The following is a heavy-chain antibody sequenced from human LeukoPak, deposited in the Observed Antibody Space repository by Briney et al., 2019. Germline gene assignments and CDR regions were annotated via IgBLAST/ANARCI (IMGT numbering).Heavy chain of an antibody. CDR1: GYSFPSYD. J-gene: IGHJ4*01. CDR3: ARVSFDTSGHKINFDY. D-gene: IGHD3-22*01. CDR2: MNPNSGDA. Sequence: ASVKASCKASGYSFPSYDINWVRQATGQGLEWMGWMNPNSGDAAYAQKFQGRVTMTRDTSISTAYMELSSLRSEDTAVYYCARVSFDTSGHKINFDYWGHGTLVTVSS. V-gene: IGHV1-8*01.